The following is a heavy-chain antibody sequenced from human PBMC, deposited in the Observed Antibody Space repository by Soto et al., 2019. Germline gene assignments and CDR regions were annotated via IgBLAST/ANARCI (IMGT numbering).Heavy chain of an antibody. D-gene: IGHD5-12*01. CDR2: VYYSGST. V-gene: IGHV4-59*01. Sequence: SETLSLTCTFSVGSIFSSYWTCIRQPPGKGLEWIGNVYYSGSTNYNPSLKSRITISVDTSKNQFSLNLSSVTAADTAVYYCARVPAEYSWFEPLGQGTLVSVSS. J-gene: IGHJ5*02. CDR3: ARVPAEYSWFEP. CDR1: VGSIFSSY.